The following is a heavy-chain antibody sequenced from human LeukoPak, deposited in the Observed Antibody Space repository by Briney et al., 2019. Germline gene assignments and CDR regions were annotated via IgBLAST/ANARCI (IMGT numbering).Heavy chain of an antibody. V-gene: IGHV1-18*01. J-gene: IGHJ3*02. CDR2: ISAYSGNT. Sequence: GASVKVSGKASGYTFTNYGISWVRQAPGQGLEWTAWISAYSGNTNYAQNFQGRLTMTTDTSTNTAYMELRSLRSDDTAVYYCARQGYCTSPSCYARGDDAFDIWGQGTMVTVSS. CDR1: GYTFTNYG. D-gene: IGHD2-2*01. CDR3: ARQGYCTSPSCYARGDDAFDI.